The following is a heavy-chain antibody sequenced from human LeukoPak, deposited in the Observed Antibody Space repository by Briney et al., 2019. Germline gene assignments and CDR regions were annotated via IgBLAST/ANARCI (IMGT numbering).Heavy chain of an antibody. CDR3: ARAPRYCSSTSCYSPFDY. CDR1: GFTFTGYY. Sequence: ASVKVSCKASGFTFTGYYMHWVRQAPGQGLEWMGWTNPNSGGTNYAQKFQGWVTMTRDTSISTAYMELSRLRSDDTAVYYCARAPRYCSSTSCYSPFDYWGQGTLVTVSS. J-gene: IGHJ4*02. D-gene: IGHD2-2*01. V-gene: IGHV1-2*04. CDR2: TNPNSGGT.